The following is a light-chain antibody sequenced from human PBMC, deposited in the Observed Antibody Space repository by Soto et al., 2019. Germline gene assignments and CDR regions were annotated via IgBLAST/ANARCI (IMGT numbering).Light chain of an antibody. J-gene: IGLJ3*02. CDR3: QTWGTGIVV. CDR2: LNSDGSH. V-gene: IGLV4-69*01. CDR1: SGHSNYA. Sequence: QSVLTQSPSASASLGASVKLTCILSSGHSNYAIAWHQQQPEKGPRYLMRLNSDGSHNKGDGIPDRFSGSSSGAERYLIISSLQSEDEADYYCQTWGTGIVVFGGGTKLTVL.